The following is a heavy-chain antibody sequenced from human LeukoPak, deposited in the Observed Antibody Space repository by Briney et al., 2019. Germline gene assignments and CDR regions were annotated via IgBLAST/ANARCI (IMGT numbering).Heavy chain of an antibody. D-gene: IGHD3-16*02. CDR2: ISGSGGST. J-gene: IGHJ3*02. CDR3: VSGNDPDSLWRTYRLDAFDI. CDR1: GFPFSNNV. Sequence: GGSLRLSCAASGFPFSNNVMTWVRQAPGRGLDWLAAISGSGGSTYYADSVKGRFTISRDNSKNMLYLQMNSLRAEDTALYYCVSGNDPDSLWRTYRLDAFDIWGQGTMVIVSS. V-gene: IGHV3-23*01.